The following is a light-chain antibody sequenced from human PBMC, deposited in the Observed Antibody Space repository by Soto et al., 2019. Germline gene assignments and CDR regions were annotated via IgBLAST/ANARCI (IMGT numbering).Light chain of an antibody. CDR2: ETS. Sequence: EIVLTQSPGTLSLSPGERATLSCRASQSVSSSYLAWYQHKPGQAPRLLIYETSTRATGIPDRFSGSGSGTDFTLTISRLEPEDFAVYYCQQCVASPPMYTFGQGTKLEIK. CDR3: QQCVASPPMYT. J-gene: IGKJ2*01. CDR1: QSVSSSY. V-gene: IGKV3-20*01.